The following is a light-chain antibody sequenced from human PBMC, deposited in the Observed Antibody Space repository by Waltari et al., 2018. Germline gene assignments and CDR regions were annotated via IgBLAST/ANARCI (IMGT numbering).Light chain of an antibody. CDR1: QSINSY. CDR3: QQSYTTLRT. CDR2: AVS. J-gene: IGKJ4*01. Sequence: DIQLTQSLSSLSASVGDRVTLTRRASQSINSYSNWYQQKPGKAPKLLIYAVSNLQSGVPSRFSGSGSGTDFTLTISSLQPEDFATYYCQQSYTTLRTFGGGTKVEIK. V-gene: IGKV1-39*01.